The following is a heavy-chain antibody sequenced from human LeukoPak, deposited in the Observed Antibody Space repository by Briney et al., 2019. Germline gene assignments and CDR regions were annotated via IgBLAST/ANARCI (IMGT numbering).Heavy chain of an antibody. Sequence: ASVKVSCKASGYTFTGYYMHWVRQAPGQGLEWMGWISAYNGNTNYAQKLQGRVTMTTDTSTSTAYMELRSLRSDDTAVYYCARGRPSIAARLGFDYWGQGTLVTVSS. CDR2: ISAYNGNT. CDR1: GYTFTGYY. V-gene: IGHV1-18*04. J-gene: IGHJ4*02. D-gene: IGHD6-6*01. CDR3: ARGRPSIAARLGFDY.